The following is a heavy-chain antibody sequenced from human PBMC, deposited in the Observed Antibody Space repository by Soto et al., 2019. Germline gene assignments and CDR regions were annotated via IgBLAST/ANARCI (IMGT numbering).Heavy chain of an antibody. CDR3: ARRRPDLGVDY. Sequence: EASVKVSCKASGYTFIRYGITWVRQAPGQRLEWMGWISPYNDQTIYAQKFQGRVTITADKSTSTAYMELSSLRSEDTAVYYCARRRPDLGVDYWGQGTLVTVSS. CDR2: ISPYNDQT. J-gene: IGHJ4*02. CDR1: GYTFIRYG. V-gene: IGHV1-18*01.